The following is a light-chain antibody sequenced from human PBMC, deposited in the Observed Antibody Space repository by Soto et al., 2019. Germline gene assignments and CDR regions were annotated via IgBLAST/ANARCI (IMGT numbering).Light chain of an antibody. Sequence: QSVLTQSPSASASLGASVKLTCTLSSGHSSYAIAWHQQQPEKGPRYLMKLNSDGSHSKGDGIPDRFSGSSSGAERYLTISRLQSEDEADYSGQTGGTGPMVFGGGTKLAVL. J-gene: IGLJ3*02. CDR3: QTGGTGPMV. CDR2: LNSDGSH. V-gene: IGLV4-69*01. CDR1: SGHSSYA.